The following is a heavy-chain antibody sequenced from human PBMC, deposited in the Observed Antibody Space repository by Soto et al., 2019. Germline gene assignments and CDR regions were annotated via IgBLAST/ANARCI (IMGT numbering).Heavy chain of an antibody. J-gene: IGHJ5*02. CDR2: INHSGII. CDR3: ATLDCSSTSCYGGGWYDP. Sequence: ASETLSLTCAVYGGSLTDCYWNWIRQPPGKGLEWIGDINHSGIIDYNPSLKSRVTISVDTSKNQFSLKLNSVTAADTAVYYCATLDCSSTSCYGGGWYDPWGQGTLVTVSS. D-gene: IGHD2-2*01. V-gene: IGHV4-34*01. CDR1: GGSLTDCY.